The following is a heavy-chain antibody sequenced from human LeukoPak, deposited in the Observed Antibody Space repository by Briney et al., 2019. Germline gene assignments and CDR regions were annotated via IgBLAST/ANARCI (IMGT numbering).Heavy chain of an antibody. D-gene: IGHD3-9*01. Sequence: GGSLRLSCTASGFTFSSYAMSWVRQAPGKGLEWVSAISGSGGSTYYADSVKGRFTISRDNSKNTLYLQMNSLRAEDTAVYYCAKVPFDRSSYYYGMDVWGQGTTVTVSS. CDR3: AKVPFDRSSYYYGMDV. J-gene: IGHJ6*02. CDR2: ISGSGGST. V-gene: IGHV3-23*01. CDR1: GFTFSSYA.